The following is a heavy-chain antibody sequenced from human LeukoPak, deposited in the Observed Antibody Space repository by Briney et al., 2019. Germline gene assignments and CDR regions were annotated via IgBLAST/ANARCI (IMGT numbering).Heavy chain of an antibody. CDR3: ARAQVGATYF. J-gene: IGHJ4*02. V-gene: IGHV3-48*01. D-gene: IGHD1-26*01. Sequence: PGGSLRLSCAASGFTFSSYSMNWVRQAPGKGLEWVSYISSSSSTIYYADSVKGRFTISRDNAKNSLYLQMNSLRAEDTAVYYCARAQVGATYFWGQGTLVTVSS. CDR1: GFTFSSYS. CDR2: ISSSSSTI.